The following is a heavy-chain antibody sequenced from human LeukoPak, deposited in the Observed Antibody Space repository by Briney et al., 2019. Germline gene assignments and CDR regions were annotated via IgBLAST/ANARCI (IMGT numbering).Heavy chain of an antibody. CDR1: GFTFSSYA. CDR2: ISGSGGST. D-gene: IGHD3-10*01. V-gene: IGHV3-23*01. Sequence: GGSLRLSCAASGFTFSSYAMSWVRQAPGKGLEWVSAISGSGGSTYYADSVKGRFTISRDNSKNTLYLQMNSLRAEDTAVYYCAKFTWFGENWGVYFDYWGQGTLVTVSS. J-gene: IGHJ4*02. CDR3: AKFTWFGENWGVYFDY.